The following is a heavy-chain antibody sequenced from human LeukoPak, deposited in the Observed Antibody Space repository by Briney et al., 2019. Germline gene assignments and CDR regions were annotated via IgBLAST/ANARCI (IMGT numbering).Heavy chain of an antibody. V-gene: IGHV3-48*01. CDR3: ARTTSMSYVGDAFDI. J-gene: IGHJ3*02. CDR1: GFTFSSYS. Sequence: GGSLRLSCAASGFTFSSYSMNWVRQAPGKGLEWVSYISSSSSTIYYADSVEGRFTISRDNAKNSLYLQMNSLRAEDTAVYYCARTTSMSYVGDAFDIWGQGTMVTVSS. CDR2: ISSSSSTI. D-gene: IGHD1-26*01.